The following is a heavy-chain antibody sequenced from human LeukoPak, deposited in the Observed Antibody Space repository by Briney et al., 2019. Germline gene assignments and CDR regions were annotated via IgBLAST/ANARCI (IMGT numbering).Heavy chain of an antibody. CDR3: ARLGMTTVTIKYLSSSTRGNWFDP. D-gene: IGHD4-17*01. V-gene: IGHV1-18*01. Sequence: GASVKVSCKASGYTFTSYGISWVRQAPGQGLEWMGWISAYNGNTNYAQKLQGRVTMTTDTSTSTAYMELRSLRSDDTAVYYCARLGMTTVTIKYLSSSTRGNWFDPWGQGTLVTVSS. CDR2: ISAYNGNT. J-gene: IGHJ5*02. CDR1: GYTFTSYG.